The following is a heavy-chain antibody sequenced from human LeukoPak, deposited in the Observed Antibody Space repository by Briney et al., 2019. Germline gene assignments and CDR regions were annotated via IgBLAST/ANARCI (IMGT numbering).Heavy chain of an antibody. V-gene: IGHV4-38-2*01. CDR2: IYHSGST. J-gene: IGHJ5*02. D-gene: IGHD6-13*01. Sequence: PSETLSLTCAVSGYYISSGYYWGWIRQPPGKGLAWIGSIYHSGSTYNNPSLKSRVTISVDMSKNQFSLKLTSVTAADTAVYYCARQAIAATGNWFDPWGQGTLVTVSS. CDR1: GYYISSGYY. CDR3: ARQAIAATGNWFDP.